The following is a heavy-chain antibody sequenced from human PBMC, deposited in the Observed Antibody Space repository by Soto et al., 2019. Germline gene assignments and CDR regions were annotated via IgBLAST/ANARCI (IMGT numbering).Heavy chain of an antibody. D-gene: IGHD3-3*01. CDR3: ARGLQNDFWSGYYGSCAFDI. V-gene: IGHV3-11*06. CDR2: ISSSSSYT. J-gene: IGHJ3*02. CDR1: GFTFSDYY. Sequence: GGSLRLSCAASGFTFSDYYMSWIRQAPGKGLEWVSYISSSSSYTNYADSVEGRFTISRDNAKNSLYLQMNSLRAEDTAVYYCARGLQNDFWSGYYGSCAFDIWGQGTMVTVSS.